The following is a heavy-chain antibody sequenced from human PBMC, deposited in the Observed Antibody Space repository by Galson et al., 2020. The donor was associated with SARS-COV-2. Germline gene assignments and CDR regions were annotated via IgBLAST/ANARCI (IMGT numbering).Heavy chain of an antibody. V-gene: IGHV4-39*01. J-gene: IGHJ3*02. Sequence: SETLSLTCTVSGGSISSSSYYWGWIRQPPGKGLEWIGSIYYSGSTYYNPSLKSRVTISVDTSKNQFSLKLSSVTAADTAVYYCARQPSSCHGAFDIWGQGTMVTVSS. CDR2: IYYSGST. CDR3: ARQPSSCHGAFDI. D-gene: IGHD2-2*01. CDR1: GGSISSSSYY.